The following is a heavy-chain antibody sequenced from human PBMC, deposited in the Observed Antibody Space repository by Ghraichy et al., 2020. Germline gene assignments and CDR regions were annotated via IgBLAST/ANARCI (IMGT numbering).Heavy chain of an antibody. CDR2: IISNSSAI. CDR3: ARTHYDFWSGYHYYYYGMDA. D-gene: IGHD3-3*01. J-gene: IGHJ6*02. V-gene: IGHV3-48*02. CDR1: GGTFTSYN. Sequence: ETLSLTCAVSGGTFTSYNWNWVRQAPGKGLEWVSYIISNSSAIYYADSVKGRITISGDNAKNSLYLQMNSLRDEDTAVYYCARTHYDFWSGYHYYYYGMDAGGPGTPVTVS.